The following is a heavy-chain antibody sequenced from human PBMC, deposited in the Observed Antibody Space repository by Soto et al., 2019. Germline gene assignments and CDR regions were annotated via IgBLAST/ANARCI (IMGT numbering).Heavy chain of an antibody. D-gene: IGHD2-15*01. CDR2: ISYSGST. V-gene: IGHV4-30-4*01. J-gene: IGHJ4*02. Sequence: SETLSLTCTVSGGSISSGNYYWSWIRQPPGKGLEWIGFISYSGSTYYSTSLKSRVTISVDTSKSQFSLNLSFVTAAGTSVYYCATMGTPATGLYFFDYWGQGTLVTVPQ. CDR3: ATMGTPATGLYFFDY. CDR1: GGSISSGNYY.